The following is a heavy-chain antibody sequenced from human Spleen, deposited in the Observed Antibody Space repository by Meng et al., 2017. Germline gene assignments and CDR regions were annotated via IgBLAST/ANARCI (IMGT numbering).Heavy chain of an antibody. CDR1: GFTFSSYA. J-gene: IGHJ4*02. CDR3: ARVSGPGIAVAAPINYFDY. D-gene: IGHD6-19*01. Sequence: GGSLRLSCAASGFTFSSYAMHWVRQAPGKGLEWVAVISYDGSNKYYADSVKGRSTISRDNSKNTLYLQMNSLRAEDTAVYYCARVSGPGIAVAAPINYFDYWGQGTLVTVSS. V-gene: IGHV3-30*04. CDR2: ISYDGSNK.